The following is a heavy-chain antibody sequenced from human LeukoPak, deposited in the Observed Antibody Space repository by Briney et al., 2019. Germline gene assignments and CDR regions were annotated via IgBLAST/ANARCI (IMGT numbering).Heavy chain of an antibody. D-gene: IGHD1-26*01. CDR3: ARARRGSYFEFDY. Sequence: GGSLRLSCAASGFTVSSNYMSWVRQAPGKGLEWVSVIYSGGSTYYADSVKGRFTISRDNSKNTLYLQMNSLRAEDTAVYYCARARRGSYFEFDYWGQGTLVTVPS. V-gene: IGHV3-66*02. J-gene: IGHJ4*02. CDR2: IYSGGST. CDR1: GFTVSSNY.